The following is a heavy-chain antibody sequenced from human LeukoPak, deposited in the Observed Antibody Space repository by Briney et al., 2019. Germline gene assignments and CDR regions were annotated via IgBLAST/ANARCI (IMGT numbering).Heavy chain of an antibody. D-gene: IGHD3-3*01. CDR1: GGSISSGSYY. V-gene: IGHV4-61*02. Sequence: PSETLFLTCTVSGGSISSGSYYWSWIRQPAGKGLEWIGRIYTSGSTNYNPSLKSRVTISVDTSKNQFSLKLSSVTAADTAVYYCAREALAYYDFWNNWFDPWGQGTLVTVSS. CDR3: AREALAYYDFWNNWFDP. J-gene: IGHJ5*02. CDR2: IYTSGST.